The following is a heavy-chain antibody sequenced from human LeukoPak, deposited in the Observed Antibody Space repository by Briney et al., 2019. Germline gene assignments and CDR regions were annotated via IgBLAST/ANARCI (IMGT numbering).Heavy chain of an antibody. Sequence: GGSLRLSCAASGFTFSSYGMHWVRQAPGKGLEWVAVIWYDGSNKYYADSVKGRFTISRDNSKNTLYLQMNSLRAEDTAVYYCASHSTFHGLFDYWGQGTLVTVSS. CDR1: GFTFSSYG. CDR2: IWYDGSNK. CDR3: ASHSTFHGLFDY. V-gene: IGHV3-33*01. D-gene: IGHD2-21*01. J-gene: IGHJ4*02.